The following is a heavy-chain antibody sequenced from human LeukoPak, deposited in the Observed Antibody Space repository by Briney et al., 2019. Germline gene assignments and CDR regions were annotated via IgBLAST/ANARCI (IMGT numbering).Heavy chain of an antibody. CDR3: ARGNDFY. CDR2: IKQDGSEK. D-gene: IGHD3/OR15-3a*01. V-gene: IGHV3-7*01. CDR1: GFTFSNYG. Sequence: GGSLRLSCVASGFTFSNYGMSWVRQAPGKGLEWVANIKQDGSEKYYVDSVKGRFTISRDNAKNSLYLQMNGLRAEDTAVYYCARGNDFYWGQGTLVTVSS. J-gene: IGHJ4*02.